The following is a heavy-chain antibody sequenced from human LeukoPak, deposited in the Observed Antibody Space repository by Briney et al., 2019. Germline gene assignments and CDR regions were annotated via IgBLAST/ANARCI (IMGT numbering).Heavy chain of an antibody. Sequence: GGSLRLSCAASGFTFSSYAMSWVRQAPGKGLEWVSAISGSGGITYYADSVKGRFTISRDNSKNTLYLQMNSLRAEDTAVYYCATTLDYYDSSGYVMYYFDYWGQGTLVTVSS. D-gene: IGHD3-22*01. CDR2: ISGSGGIT. J-gene: IGHJ4*02. CDR3: ATTLDYYDSSGYVMYYFDY. V-gene: IGHV3-23*01. CDR1: GFTFSSYA.